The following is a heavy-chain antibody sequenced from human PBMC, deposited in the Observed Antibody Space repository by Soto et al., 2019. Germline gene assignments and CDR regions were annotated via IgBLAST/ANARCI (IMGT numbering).Heavy chain of an antibody. Sequence: TSETLSLTCTVSGGSISSFSYYWGWIRQPPGKGLEWIGSIYYSGSTYYKQSLKNRVTISVDKSKNKISMKLNTVTAANKAVYYCARPSGSYLYYFDYWGQGTLVAVS. D-gene: IGHD1-26*01. CDR3: ARPSGSYLYYFDY. CDR1: GGSISSFSYY. J-gene: IGHJ4*02. CDR2: IYYSGST. V-gene: IGHV4-39*01.